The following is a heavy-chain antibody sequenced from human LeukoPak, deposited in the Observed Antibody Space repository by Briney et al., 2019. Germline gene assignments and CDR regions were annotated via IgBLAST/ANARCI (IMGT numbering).Heavy chain of an antibody. D-gene: IGHD6-13*01. V-gene: IGHV3-7*01. CDR1: GFTFSSYW. CDR2: IKQDGSEK. Sequence: GGSLRLSCAASGFTFSSYWMSWVRQAPGKGLEWVANIKQDGSEKYYVDSVKGRFTIPRDSAKNSLYLQMNSLRAEDTAVYYCATAAAGTRGWFDPWGQGTLVTVSS. CDR3: ATAAAGTRGWFDP. J-gene: IGHJ5*02.